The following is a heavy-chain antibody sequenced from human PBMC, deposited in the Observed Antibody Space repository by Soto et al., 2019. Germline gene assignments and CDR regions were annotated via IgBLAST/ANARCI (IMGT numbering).Heavy chain of an antibody. Sequence: GGSLRLSCAASGFTLSSHGMHWVRPAPGKGLEWVAVIWYDGSNKYYADSVKGRFTISRDNSKNTLDLQMNSLRAEDTAVYYCARERPDIVVVPAAARPVDYWGQGTLVTVSS. V-gene: IGHV3-33*01. D-gene: IGHD2-2*01. CDR1: GFTLSSHG. CDR3: ARERPDIVVVPAAARPVDY. CDR2: IWYDGSNK. J-gene: IGHJ4*02.